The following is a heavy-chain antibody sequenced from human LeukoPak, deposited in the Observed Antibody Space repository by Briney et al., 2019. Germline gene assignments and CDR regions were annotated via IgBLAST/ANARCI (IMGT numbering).Heavy chain of an antibody. CDR3: ARARPSYYYDTSGYFDYGMDV. D-gene: IGHD3-22*01. Sequence: GASVKVSCKASGYTFTGYYMHWVRQAPGQGLEWMGWINPSGGSTSYAQKFQGRVTMTRDTSTSTVYMELSSLRSEDTAVYYCARARPSYYYDTSGYFDYGMDVWGQGTTVTVSS. V-gene: IGHV1-46*01. CDR2: INPSGGST. J-gene: IGHJ6*02. CDR1: GYTFTGYY.